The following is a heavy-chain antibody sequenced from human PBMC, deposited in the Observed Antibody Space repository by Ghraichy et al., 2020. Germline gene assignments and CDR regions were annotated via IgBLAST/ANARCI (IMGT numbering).Heavy chain of an antibody. Sequence: SQTLSLTCAISGDSVSSNSAAWYWIRQSPSRGLEWLGRTYYRSKWYNDYALSVKSRISFNPDTSKNQFSLQLNSVTPGDTAVYYCARAVARKNPYQRTFDYWGQGTLVTVSS. J-gene: IGHJ4*02. CDR2: TYYRSKWYN. D-gene: IGHD2-2*01. CDR1: GDSVSSNSAA. V-gene: IGHV6-1*01. CDR3: ARAVARKNPYQRTFDY.